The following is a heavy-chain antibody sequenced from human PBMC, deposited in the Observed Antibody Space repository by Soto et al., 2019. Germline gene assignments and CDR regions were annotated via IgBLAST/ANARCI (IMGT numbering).Heavy chain of an antibody. CDR1: GYTFTSYG. Sequence: ASVKVSCKASGYTFTSYGISWVRQAPGQGLEWMGWISAYNGNTNYAQKLQGRVTMTTDISTSTAYMELRSLRSEDTAVYDCAADTFMMSSTSYLGDAFDIWAQGTTVTVSS. CDR2: ISAYNGNT. V-gene: IGHV1-18*01. D-gene: IGHD2-2*01. J-gene: IGHJ3*02. CDR3: AADTFMMSSTSYLGDAFDI.